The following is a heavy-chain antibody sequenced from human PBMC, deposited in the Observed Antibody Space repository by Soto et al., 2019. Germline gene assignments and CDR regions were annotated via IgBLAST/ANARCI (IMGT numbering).Heavy chain of an antibody. J-gene: IGHJ4*02. CDR1: GYRFSSYG. CDR3: ARASTYYTAVDY. CDR2: ISTYSGNT. V-gene: IGHV1-18*04. Sequence: SVKDSCKASGYRFSSYGICWVRQAPGQGLQWMGWISTYSGNTNFAQDFRDRLTISRDNAKNSLYLQMNSLRAEDTAVYYCARASTYYTAVDYWGQGTLVTVSS. D-gene: IGHD5-18*01.